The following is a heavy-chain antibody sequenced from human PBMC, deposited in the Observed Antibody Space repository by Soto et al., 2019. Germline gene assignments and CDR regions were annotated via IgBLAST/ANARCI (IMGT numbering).Heavy chain of an antibody. Sequence: PSETLSLTCAVYGGSFHGYYWSWIRQPPGKGLEWIGGINHSGSVNFNPTLKSRVSILLDKSKNQLSLQLTSVSAADTAVYYCERQDRVVVEGRWFDPWGQGTLVTVSS. CDR3: ERQDRVVVEGRWFDP. CDR1: GGSFHGYY. J-gene: IGHJ5*02. V-gene: IGHV4-34*01. D-gene: IGHD2-15*01. CDR2: INHSGSV.